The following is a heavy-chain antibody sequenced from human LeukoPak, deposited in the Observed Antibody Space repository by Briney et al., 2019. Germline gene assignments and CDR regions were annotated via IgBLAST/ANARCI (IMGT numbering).Heavy chain of an antibody. Sequence: GGSLRLSCAASGFSFSSYEMNWVRQAPGKGLEWVSYISSGGTTIYYADSVKGRFTISRDNAKNSLRLQMNSLRAEDMAVYYCARDGLRYSSSSGRYFYYAMDVWGQGTTVTVSS. CDR3: ARDGLRYSSSSGRYFYYAMDV. D-gene: IGHD6-6*01. CDR1: GFSFSSYE. V-gene: IGHV3-48*03. J-gene: IGHJ6*02. CDR2: ISSGGTTI.